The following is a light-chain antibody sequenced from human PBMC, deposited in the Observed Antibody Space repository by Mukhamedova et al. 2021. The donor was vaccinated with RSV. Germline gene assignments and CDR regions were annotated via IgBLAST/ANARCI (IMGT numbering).Light chain of an antibody. Sequence: NRFSGVPDRFSGSGAGTDFTLKISRVEAEDVGVYYCMKATQFPHRYTFGQGTKLEIK. CDR3: MKATQFPHRYT. V-gene: IGKV2-24*01. J-gene: IGKJ2*01.